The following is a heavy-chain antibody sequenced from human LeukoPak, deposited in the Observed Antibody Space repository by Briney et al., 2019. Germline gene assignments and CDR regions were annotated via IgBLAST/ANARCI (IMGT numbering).Heavy chain of an antibody. D-gene: IGHD3-3*01. V-gene: IGHV4-4*09. CDR2: LYTGGNT. CDR3: SRTSTYYGSFDP. J-gene: IGHJ5*02. Sequence: SETLSLTCTVSGVSITSDYWSWIRQPPGKGLEWIGFLYTGGNTIYNPSLKSRVTISVDTSKNQLSLKLTSVTAADTAGYYCSRTSTYYGSFDPWGQGTLVTVSS. CDR1: GVSITSDY.